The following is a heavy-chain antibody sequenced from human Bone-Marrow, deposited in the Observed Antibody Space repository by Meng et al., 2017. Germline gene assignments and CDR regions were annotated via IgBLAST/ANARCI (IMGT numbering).Heavy chain of an antibody. CDR1: GYNFPDYY. CDR3: ARGSNWFDP. J-gene: IGHJ5*02. Sequence: QVQLVQSGAEVKKPGASVKVACKPSGYNFPDYYIHWVRRAPGQGLEWMGRINPKSGNTGYAQKFQGRVTLTRNTSISTAYMELSSLRSEGTAVYYCARGSNWFDPWGQGTLVTVSS. CDR2: INPKSGNT. V-gene: IGHV1-8*02.